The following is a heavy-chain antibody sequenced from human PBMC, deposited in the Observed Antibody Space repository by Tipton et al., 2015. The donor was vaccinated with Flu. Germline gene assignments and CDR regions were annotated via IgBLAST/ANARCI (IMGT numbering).Heavy chain of an antibody. CDR1: GGSISSGSYF. CDR2: ISTSGST. J-gene: IGHJ5*02. CDR3: ARHERGVSTFP. D-gene: IGHD5/OR15-5a*01. Sequence: TLSLTCTVSGGSISSGSYFWGWIRQPAGEGLEWIGHISTSGSTNYNPSFKSRLTVSVDTSKNQFSLRLTSVTATDTALYYCARHERGVSTFPWGQGTLVTVSS. V-gene: IGHV4-61*09.